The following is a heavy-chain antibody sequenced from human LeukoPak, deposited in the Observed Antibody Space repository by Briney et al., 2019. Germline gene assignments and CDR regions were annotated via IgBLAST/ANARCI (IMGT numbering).Heavy chain of an antibody. CDR3: ARDKHQGAAGGGWFDP. CDR2: ISSSSSTI. J-gene: IGHJ5*02. CDR1: GFIFSRYN. D-gene: IGHD6-13*01. Sequence: GGSLRLSCAASGFIFSRYNMNWLRQAPGKGLEWVSYISSSSSTIYYADSVKGRFTISRDNAKNSLYLQMNSLRDEDTAVYYCARDKHQGAAGGGWFDPWGQGTLVTVSS. V-gene: IGHV3-48*02.